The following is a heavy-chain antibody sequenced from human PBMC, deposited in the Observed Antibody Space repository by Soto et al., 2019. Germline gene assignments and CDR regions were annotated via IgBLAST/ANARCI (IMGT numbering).Heavy chain of an antibody. V-gene: IGHV2-5*02. J-gene: IGHJ4*02. CDR1: GFALNTNGVS. Sequence: QITLKESGPTLVKPTQTLTLTCTFSGFALNTNGVSVGWIRQPPGKALEWLALIYWDDDKRYSPSLKSRLTITKDTSKNQVAPTMTNMDPADTDTYDCTHQTPFCSGSVFGYWGQGTLVAVSS. D-gene: IGHD3-10*02. CDR2: IYWDDDK. CDR3: THQTPFCSGSVFGY.